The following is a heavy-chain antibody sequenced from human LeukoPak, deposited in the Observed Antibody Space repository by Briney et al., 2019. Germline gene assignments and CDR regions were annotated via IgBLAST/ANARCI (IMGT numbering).Heavy chain of an antibody. CDR2: ISNSGNTI. D-gene: IGHD3-22*01. Sequence: GGSLRLSCAASGFTFSDYYMSWFRQAPGKGLEWVSYISNSGNTIYYADSVKGRFTISRDNAKNSLYLQMNSLRAEDTAVYYCSAGEGYYDSSDYYSAWAFNVWGQGTMVTVSS. V-gene: IGHV3-11*04. CDR3: SAGEGYYDSSDYYSAWAFNV. CDR1: GFTFSDYY. J-gene: IGHJ3*01.